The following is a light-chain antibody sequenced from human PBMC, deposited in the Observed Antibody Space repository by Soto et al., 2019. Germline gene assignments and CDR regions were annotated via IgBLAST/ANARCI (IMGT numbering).Light chain of an antibody. Sequence: QSVLTQSSSASASLGSSDKLTCTLSSGHSSYIIAWHQQQPGKAPRYLMKLEGSGSYNKGSGVPDRFSGSSSGADRYLTISNLQFEDEADYYCETWDSNTRVFGTGTKLTVL. CDR2: LEGSGSY. V-gene: IGLV4-60*02. CDR1: SGHSSYI. J-gene: IGLJ1*01. CDR3: ETWDSNTRV.